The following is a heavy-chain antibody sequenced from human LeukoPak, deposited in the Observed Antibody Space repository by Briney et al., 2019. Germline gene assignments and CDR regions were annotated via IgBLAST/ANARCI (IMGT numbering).Heavy chain of an antibody. CDR1: GDSISSGSYS. Sequence: ETLSLTCAVSGDSISSGSYSWSWIRQPPGKGLEWIGEINHSGSTNYNPSLKSRVTISVDTSKNQFSLKLSSVTAADTAVYYCARSLGYCSGGSCQQPRRAYYFDYWGQGTLVTVSS. D-gene: IGHD2-15*01. J-gene: IGHJ4*02. V-gene: IGHV4-4*02. CDR2: INHSGST. CDR3: ARSLGYCSGGSCQQPRRAYYFDY.